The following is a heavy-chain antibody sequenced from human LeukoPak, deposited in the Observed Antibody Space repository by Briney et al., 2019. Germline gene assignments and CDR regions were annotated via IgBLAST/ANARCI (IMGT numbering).Heavy chain of an antibody. J-gene: IGHJ4*02. V-gene: IGHV1-2*02. CDR2: INPNSGGT. CDR1: GYTFTGYY. Sequence: ASVKVSCKASGYTFTGYYMHWVRQAPGQGLEWMGWINPNSGGTSYAQKFQGRVTMTRDTSISTAYMELSRLRSDDTAVYYCARDQIAAAGNTDYWGQGTLVTVSS. D-gene: IGHD6-13*01. CDR3: ARDQIAAAGNTDY.